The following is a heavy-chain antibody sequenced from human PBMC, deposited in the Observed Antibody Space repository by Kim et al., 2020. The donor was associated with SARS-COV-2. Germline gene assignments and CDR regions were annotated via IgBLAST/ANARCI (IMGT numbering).Heavy chain of an antibody. CDR3: ARDSSSSGYHRYFDY. V-gene: IGHV4-59*01. Sequence: PSLKRRVTISVDTSKNQCSRKLSSVTAADTAVYYCARDSSSSGYHRYFDYWGQGTLVTVSS. D-gene: IGHD3-22*01. J-gene: IGHJ4*02.